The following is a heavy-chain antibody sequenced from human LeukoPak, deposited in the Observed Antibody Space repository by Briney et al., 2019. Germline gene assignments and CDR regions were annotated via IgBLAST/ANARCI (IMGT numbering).Heavy chain of an antibody. CDR2: IYYSGST. CDR3: ARLLTIFNWFDP. J-gene: IGHJ5*02. CDR1: GGSISSSSYY. Sequence: SETLSLTCTVSGGSISSSSYYWGWIRQPPGKGLEWIGSIYYSGSTYYNPSLKSRVTISVDTSKNQFSLKLSSVTAADTAVYYCARLLTIFNWFDPWGQGTLVTVSS. D-gene: IGHD4/OR15-4a*01. V-gene: IGHV4-39*01.